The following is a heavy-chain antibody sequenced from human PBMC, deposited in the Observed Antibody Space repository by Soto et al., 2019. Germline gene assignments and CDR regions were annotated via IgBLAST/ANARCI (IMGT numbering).Heavy chain of an antibody. Sequence: SQTLSLTCAISGDSVSSNSAAWNLIRQSPSRGLEWLGRTYYRSKWYNDYAVSVKSRITINPDTSKNQFSLQLNSVTPEDTAVYYCARDFGSGSYYIQEYYFDYWGQGTLVTVSS. V-gene: IGHV6-1*01. CDR3: ARDFGSGSYYIQEYYFDY. CDR2: TYYRSKWYN. J-gene: IGHJ4*02. D-gene: IGHD3-10*01. CDR1: GDSVSSNSAA.